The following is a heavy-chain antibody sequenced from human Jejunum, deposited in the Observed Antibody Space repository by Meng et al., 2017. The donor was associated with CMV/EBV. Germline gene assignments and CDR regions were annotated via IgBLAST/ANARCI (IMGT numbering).Heavy chain of an antibody. D-gene: IGHD6-6*01. CDR3: DASDY. Sequence: LKISCAAYGFSFRNFDMSWARQAPGKGLEWVATITGSGSRTHYADSVKGRFTISRDNSKNTLYLQINSLRVEDTAIYYCDASDYWGQGTQVTVSS. CDR1: GFSFRNFD. J-gene: IGHJ4*02. CDR2: ITGSGSRT. V-gene: IGHV3-23*01.